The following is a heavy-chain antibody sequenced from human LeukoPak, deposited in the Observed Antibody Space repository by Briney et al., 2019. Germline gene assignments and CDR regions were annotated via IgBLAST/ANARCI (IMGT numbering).Heavy chain of an antibody. Sequence: PGGSLRLSCAASGFTFSSYNMKWVRQAPGKGLEWVSSISSSSSYIYYADSVKGRFTIPRDNAKNSLYLQMNSLRAEDTAVYYCARDRAPEAFDIWGQGAMVTVAS. CDR3: ARDRAPEAFDI. CDR2: ISSSSSYI. V-gene: IGHV3-21*01. CDR1: GFTFSSYN. J-gene: IGHJ3*02. D-gene: IGHD1-14*01.